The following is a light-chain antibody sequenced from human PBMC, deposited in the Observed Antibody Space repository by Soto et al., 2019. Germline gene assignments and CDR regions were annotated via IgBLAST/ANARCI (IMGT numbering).Light chain of an antibody. CDR2: DVT. V-gene: IGLV2-14*03. CDR1: SRDGGGFDY. J-gene: IGLJ1*01. CDR3: CSYTSSNTYV. Sequence: PPSPPSPLSGALGPSITLSCPGSSRDGGGFDYVSWYQHQPGKAPKLIIYDVTSRPSGVSSHFSGSKSGNTASLTISGLLAEDEADYHCCSYTSSNTYVFGTGTKVTVL.